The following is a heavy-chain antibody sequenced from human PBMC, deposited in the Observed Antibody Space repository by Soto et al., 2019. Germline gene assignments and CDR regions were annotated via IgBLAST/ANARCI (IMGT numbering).Heavy chain of an antibody. Sequence: PGGSLRLSCAASGFTFSSYAMSWVRQAPGKGLEWVSAISGSGGSTYYADSVKGRFTISRDNAKNTLYLQMNSLRAEDTTVYYCARAAGYSSSWYSAFDIWGQGTMVTVS. V-gene: IGHV3-23*01. CDR3: ARAAGYSSSWYSAFDI. J-gene: IGHJ3*02. D-gene: IGHD6-13*01. CDR2: ISGSGGST. CDR1: GFTFSSYA.